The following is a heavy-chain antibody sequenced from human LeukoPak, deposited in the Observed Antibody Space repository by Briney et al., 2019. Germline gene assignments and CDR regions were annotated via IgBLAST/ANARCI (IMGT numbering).Heavy chain of an antibody. CDR1: GYTFTSYD. D-gene: IGHD3-3*01. CDR2: MNPNSGNT. CDR3: ARGSKDYDFWSGYDY. J-gene: IGHJ4*02. Sequence: ASVQVSCKASGYTFTSYDINWVRQATGQGLEWMGWMNPNSGNTGYAQKFQGRVTITRNTSISTAYMELSSLRSEDTAVYYCARGSKDYDFWSGYDYWGQGTLVTVSS. V-gene: IGHV1-8*03.